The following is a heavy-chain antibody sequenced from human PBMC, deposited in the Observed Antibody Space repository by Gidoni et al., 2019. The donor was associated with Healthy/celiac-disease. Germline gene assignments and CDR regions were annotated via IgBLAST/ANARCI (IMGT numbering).Heavy chain of an antibody. CDR3: ASDGGDSYGPFDY. V-gene: IGHV1-69*02. CDR1: GCTFSSYT. CDR2: IIPILGIA. Sequence: QVQLVHSGAAVQKPGSSVKVSCQASGCTFSSYTISWVRQAPGQGLEWMGRIIPILGIANYAQKFQGRGTITADKSTSTAYMELSSLRSEDTAVYYCASDGGDSYGPFDYWGQGTLVTVSS. D-gene: IGHD5-18*01. J-gene: IGHJ4*02.